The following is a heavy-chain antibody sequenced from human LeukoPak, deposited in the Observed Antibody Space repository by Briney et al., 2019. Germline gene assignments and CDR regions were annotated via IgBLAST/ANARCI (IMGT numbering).Heavy chain of an antibody. CDR2: IYHDGST. Sequence: SGTLSLTCPVSGGSISSSNWWSWVRQPPGRGLEWIGEIYHDGSTNYNPSLKSRVTISIDTSKNQISLRLSSVTAADTAMYYCARNRYFDWQEFDYWGQGILVTVSS. V-gene: IGHV4-4*02. CDR1: GGSISSSNW. J-gene: IGHJ4*02. D-gene: IGHD3-9*01. CDR3: ARNRYFDWQEFDY.